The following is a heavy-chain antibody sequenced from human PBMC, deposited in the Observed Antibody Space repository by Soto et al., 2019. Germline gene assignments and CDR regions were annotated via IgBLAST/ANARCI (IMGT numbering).Heavy chain of an antibody. Sequence: GASVKVSCKASGYTFTSYGISWVRQAPGQGLEWMGWISAYNGNTNYAQKLQGRVTMTTDTSTSTAYMELRSLRSDDTAVYYCARERVLTYSSSSEPHGPPPYYYYGMDVWGQGTTVTSP. CDR2: ISAYNGNT. D-gene: IGHD6-6*01. CDR1: GYTFTSYG. J-gene: IGHJ6*02. CDR3: ARERVLTYSSSSEPHGPPPYYYYGMDV. V-gene: IGHV1-18*04.